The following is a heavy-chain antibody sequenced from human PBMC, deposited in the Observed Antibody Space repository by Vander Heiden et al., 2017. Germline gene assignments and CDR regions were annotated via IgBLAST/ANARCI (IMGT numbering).Heavy chain of an antibody. V-gene: IGHV3-23*01. J-gene: IGHJ4*02. D-gene: IGHD3-16*01. CDR3: SIYDPPY. Sequence: EVQLLASGGDLVQPGDSLRLSCAAAGITFSTYTMAWVRQSAGKGLEWVSSITGTGGNTYYADSVKGRFTVSRDNSKNTLYLQMHSLRAEDTAIYYCSIYDPPYWGQGTLVTVSS. CDR2: ITGTGGNT. CDR1: GITFSTYT.